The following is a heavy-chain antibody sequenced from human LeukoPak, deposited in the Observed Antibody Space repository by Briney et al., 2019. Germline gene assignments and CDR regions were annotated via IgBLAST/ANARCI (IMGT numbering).Heavy chain of an antibody. CDR3: ARVPVAYYYGMDV. J-gene: IGHJ6*02. CDR1: GGSFSGYY. Sequence: SETLSLTCAVYGGSFSGYYWSWIRQPPGKGLEWIGEINHSGSTNYNPSLKSRVTISVDTSKNQFSLKLSSVTAADTAVYYCARVPVAYYYGMDVWGQGTLVTVSS. V-gene: IGHV4-34*01. D-gene: IGHD4-23*01. CDR2: INHSGST.